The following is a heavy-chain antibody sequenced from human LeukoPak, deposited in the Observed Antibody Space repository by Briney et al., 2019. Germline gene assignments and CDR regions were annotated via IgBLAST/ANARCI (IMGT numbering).Heavy chain of an antibody. V-gene: IGHV1-18*01. J-gene: IGHJ5*02. CDR1: GYTFTSYG. D-gene: IGHD3-16*01. CDR3: TRDHGGTRGDWFDP. CDR2: ISSYNGNT. Sequence: ASVKVSCKTSGYTFTSYGISWVRQAPGQGLEWMGWISSYNGNTNNAENLQGRVTMTIDTSTSTAYMELRSLRSDDTAVYYCTRDHGGTRGDWFDPWGQGTLVTVSS.